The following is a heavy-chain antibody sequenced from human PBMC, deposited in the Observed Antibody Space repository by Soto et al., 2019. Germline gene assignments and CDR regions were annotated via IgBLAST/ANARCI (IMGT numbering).Heavy chain of an antibody. D-gene: IGHD2-2*01. CDR3: ARTDCSSTSCHNYYSTVWTS. V-gene: IGHV1-3*01. J-gene: IGHJ6*02. CDR1: GYSFAKYG. CDR2: INPGNGDT. Sequence: ASVKVSCKTSGYSFAKYGLHWVRQAPGQRLEWMGWINPGNGDTKYSQKFQGRVTITRDTSATTAYMELSSLRSEDSAVFYCARTDCSSTSCHNYYSTVWTSGARGPRSPSP.